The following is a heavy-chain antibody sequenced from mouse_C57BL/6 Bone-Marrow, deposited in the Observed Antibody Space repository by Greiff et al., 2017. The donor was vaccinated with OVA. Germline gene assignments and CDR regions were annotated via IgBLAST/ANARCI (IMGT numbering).Heavy chain of an antibody. Sequence: EVKVVESGGGLVQPGGSMKLSCVASGFTFSNYWMNWVRQSPEKGLEWVAQIRLKSDNYATHYAESVKGRFTISRDDSKSSVYLQMNNLRAEDTGIYYCTRRLRYFDVWGTGTTVTVSS. V-gene: IGHV6-3*01. CDR1: GFTFSNYW. CDR3: TRRLRYFDV. J-gene: IGHJ1*03. D-gene: IGHD2-4*01. CDR2: IRLKSDNYAT.